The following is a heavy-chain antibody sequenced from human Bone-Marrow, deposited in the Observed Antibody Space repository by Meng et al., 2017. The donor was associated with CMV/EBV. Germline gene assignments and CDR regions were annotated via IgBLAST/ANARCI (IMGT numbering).Heavy chain of an antibody. CDR3: ATWDAALGVGMVVVGIDAFDI. D-gene: IGHD3-22*01. V-gene: IGHV3-23*01. CDR1: GFTFRNYA. Sequence: GESLKISCAASGFTFRNYAMSWVRQAPGKGLEWVSAISGSGRTTYYADSVKGRFTISRDNSKDTLYLQMNSLRAEDTALYYCATWDAALGVGMVVVGIDAFDIWGQGTRVTGSS. J-gene: IGHJ3*02. CDR2: ISGSGRTT.